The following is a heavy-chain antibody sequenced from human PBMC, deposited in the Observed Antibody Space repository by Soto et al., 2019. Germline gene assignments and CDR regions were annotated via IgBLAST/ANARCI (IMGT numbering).Heavy chain of an antibody. J-gene: IGHJ5*02. D-gene: IGHD2-15*01. V-gene: IGHV4-59*11. CDR1: GGNINNLD. CDR3: AGLGMVAAHREFDP. Sequence: SQTISHSCTVAGGNINNLDWRWIRKPPEKRLEWIGYIYYTGSTNYNPSLKSRVTMSVDTSKNQFSLKLSSVTAADTAIYYCAGLGMVAAHREFDPWGQGTLVTVSS. CDR2: IYYTGST.